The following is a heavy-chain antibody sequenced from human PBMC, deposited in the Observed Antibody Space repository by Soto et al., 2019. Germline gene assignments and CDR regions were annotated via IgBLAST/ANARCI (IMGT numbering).Heavy chain of an antibody. J-gene: IGHJ4*02. CDR3: AREGSEPSRRD. D-gene: IGHD1-26*01. Sequence: VQLVVSGGGLVQPGGSLRLSCAASGFTFSSYWMHWVRQAPGKGLVWVSRINDDGSSTNNADSVKGRFTVSRDNAKNTLYLQMNSLRADDTAVYYCAREGSEPSRRDWGQGTLVTVSS. CDR2: INDDGSST. V-gene: IGHV3-74*01. CDR1: GFTFSSYW.